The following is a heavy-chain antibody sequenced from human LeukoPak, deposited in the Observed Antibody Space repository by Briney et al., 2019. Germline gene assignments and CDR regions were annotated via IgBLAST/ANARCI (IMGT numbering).Heavy chain of an antibody. Sequence: GGSLRLSCAASGFTFSSYWMSWVRQAPGKRLEWVANIKQDGSEKYYVDSVKGRFTISRDNTKNSLYLQMNSLRAEDTAVYYYARDGIVVVPAAIAHYYYYYGMDVWGQGTTVTVSS. J-gene: IGHJ6*02. CDR1: GFTFSSYW. D-gene: IGHD2-2*02. V-gene: IGHV3-7*01. CDR3: ARDGIVVVPAAIAHYYYYYGMDV. CDR2: IKQDGSEK.